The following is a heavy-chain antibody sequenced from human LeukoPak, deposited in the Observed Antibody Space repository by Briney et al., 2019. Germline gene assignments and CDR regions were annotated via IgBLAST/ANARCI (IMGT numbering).Heavy chain of an antibody. CDR1: GFNLDDYA. J-gene: IGHJ4*02. V-gene: IGHV3-30*04. CDR3: ARVHNTDPPFDH. Sequence: GRSLRLSCAASGFNLDDYAMHWVRQAPGKGLDWVAVISYDGVNKYYVDSVKGRFTVTRDNSKNTLYLQMNSLRAEDTALYYCARVHNTDPPFDHWGQGTLVTVSS. D-gene: IGHD1-14*01. CDR2: ISYDGVNK.